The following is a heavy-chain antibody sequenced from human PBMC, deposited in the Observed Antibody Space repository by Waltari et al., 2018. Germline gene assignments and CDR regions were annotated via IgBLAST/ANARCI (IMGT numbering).Heavy chain of an antibody. CDR3: ATPFYNWDDPLHS. Sequence: EVQLLESGGGLVQPGGSLRLSCAASGFTFSNFPINWVRLAPGTGLGGVSAITVADDTYYADSLRGRFTISRDSSKDTVHLQINGLRVEDTAVYYCATPFYNWDDPLHSWGQGTQVTVSS. J-gene: IGHJ4*02. CDR1: GFTFSNFP. V-gene: IGHV3-23*01. CDR2: ITVADDT. D-gene: IGHD1-20*01.